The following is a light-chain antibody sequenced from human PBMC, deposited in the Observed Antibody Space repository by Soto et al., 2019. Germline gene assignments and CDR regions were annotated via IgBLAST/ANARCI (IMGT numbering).Light chain of an antibody. V-gene: IGLV2-14*01. J-gene: IGLJ1*01. CDR3: SSYTITNILSYV. CDR1: SSDVGAYKY. Sequence: QSALTQPRPVSGSPGQSVTISCTGTSSDVGAYKYVSWYQHYPGEAPKVMIYEVSNRPSVVSHRFSGSKSGDTASLTISGLQAEDEADYYCSSYTITNILSYVFGTGTKVTVL. CDR2: EVS.